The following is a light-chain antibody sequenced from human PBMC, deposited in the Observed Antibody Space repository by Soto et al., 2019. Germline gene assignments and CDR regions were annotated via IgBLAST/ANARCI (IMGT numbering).Light chain of an antibody. V-gene: IGKV1-5*01. CDR3: QQYNSYLWT. CDR2: DAS. CDR1: QSISSW. J-gene: IGKJ1*01. Sequence: DIQMTQSPSTLSASVGDRVTISCRASQSISSWGAWYQQKPGKAPKLLIYDASSLESGVPSRFSGSGSGTEFTLTISSLQPDDFATYYCQQYNSYLWTFGQGTKVDIK.